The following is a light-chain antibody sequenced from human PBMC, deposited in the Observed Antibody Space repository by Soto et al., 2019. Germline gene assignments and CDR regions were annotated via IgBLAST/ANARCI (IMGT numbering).Light chain of an antibody. Sequence: DIVVTQSPGTLSLSPGARATLSCRASQSISNFHLAWYQQKPGQAPRLLIHGTSTKATVGIADRFSSSGSGTDFTLTISRLEPEDSAVYYCQYYGSSVTFGGVTTVEIK. V-gene: IGKV3-20*01. CDR2: GTS. J-gene: IGKJ4*01. CDR1: QSISNFH. CDR3: QYYGSSVT.